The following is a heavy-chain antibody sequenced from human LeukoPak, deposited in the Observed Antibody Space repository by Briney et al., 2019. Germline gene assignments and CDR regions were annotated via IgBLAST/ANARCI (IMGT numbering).Heavy chain of an antibody. CDR3: ARAYSNYPYYYYYGMDV. CDR2: ISGSGGST. CDR1: GFTFSSYA. Sequence: GGSLRLSCAASGFTFSSYAMSWVRQAPGKGLEWVSAISGSGGSTYYADSVKGRFTISRDNSKNTLYLQMNSLRAEDTAVYYCARAYSNYPYYYYYGMDVWGQGTTVTVSS. D-gene: IGHD4-11*01. V-gene: IGHV3-23*01. J-gene: IGHJ6*02.